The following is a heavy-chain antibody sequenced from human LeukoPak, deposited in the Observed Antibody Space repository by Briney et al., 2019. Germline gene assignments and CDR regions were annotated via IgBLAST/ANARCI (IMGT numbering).Heavy chain of an antibody. Sequence: GASVKVSCKASGYTFTSYGISWVRQAPGQGLEWMGWISAYNGNTNYAQKLQGRVTMTTDTSTSTAYMELRSLRSDDTAVYYCARTHILLWFGELFNLDYWGQGTLVTVSS. CDR3: ARTHILLWFGELFNLDY. V-gene: IGHV1-18*01. D-gene: IGHD3-10*01. J-gene: IGHJ4*02. CDR1: GYTFTSYG. CDR2: ISAYNGNT.